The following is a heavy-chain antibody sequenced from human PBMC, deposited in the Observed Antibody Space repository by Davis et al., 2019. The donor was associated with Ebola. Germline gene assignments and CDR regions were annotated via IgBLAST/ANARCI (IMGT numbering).Heavy chain of an antibody. CDR3: AKVPGYCSGGACFSFGYYHGMDV. J-gene: IGHJ6*02. V-gene: IGHV3-30*18. CDR1: GYSFSSFG. CDR2: ISNDGSKK. Sequence: PGGSLRLSCAASGYSFSSFGIHWVRQGPGKGLEWVAVISNDGSKKFYVDSVKGRFIISRDNSENTVYLQMNSLSAEDTAVYYCAKVPGYCSGGACFSFGYYHGMDVWGQGTTVTVSS. D-gene: IGHD2-15*01.